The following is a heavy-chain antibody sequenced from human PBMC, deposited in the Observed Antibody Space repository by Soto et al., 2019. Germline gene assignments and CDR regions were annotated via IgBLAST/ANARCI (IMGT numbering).Heavy chain of an antibody. J-gene: IGHJ4*02. Sequence: GGSLRLSCAASGFTFSSYWMSWVRQAPGKGLEWVANIKQDGSEKYYVDSVKGRFTISRDNAKNSLYLQMNSLRAEDTAVYYCARDGYDSSGYFTYFDYWGQGTLVTVSS. CDR1: GFTFSSYW. CDR3: ARDGYDSSGYFTYFDY. D-gene: IGHD3-22*01. CDR2: IKQDGSEK. V-gene: IGHV3-7*03.